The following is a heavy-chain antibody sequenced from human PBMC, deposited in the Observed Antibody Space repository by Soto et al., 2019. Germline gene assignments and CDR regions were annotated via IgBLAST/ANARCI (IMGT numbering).Heavy chain of an antibody. CDR2: ISGSGGST. Sequence: GGSLRLSCAASGFTFSSYAMSWVRQAPGKGLEWVSAISGSGGSTYYADSVKGRFTISRDNSKNTLYLQMNSLRAEDTAVYYCAKDTDYDFWSGYYTFPAFDIWGQGTMVTVSS. D-gene: IGHD3-3*01. J-gene: IGHJ3*02. CDR3: AKDTDYDFWSGYYTFPAFDI. CDR1: GFTFSSYA. V-gene: IGHV3-23*01.